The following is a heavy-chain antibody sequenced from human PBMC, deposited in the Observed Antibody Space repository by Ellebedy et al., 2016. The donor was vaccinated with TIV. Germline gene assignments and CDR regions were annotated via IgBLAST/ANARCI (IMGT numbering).Heavy chain of an antibody. Sequence: GGSLRLXXAASGFTFSSYAMSWVRQAPGKGLEWVAVISYDGSNKYYADSVKGRFTISRDNSKNTLYLQMNSLRAEDTAVYYCARTRTYDSRAEDYWGQGTLVTVSS. J-gene: IGHJ4*02. CDR2: ISYDGSNK. D-gene: IGHD3-22*01. CDR1: GFTFSSYA. CDR3: ARTRTYDSRAEDY. V-gene: IGHV3-30-3*01.